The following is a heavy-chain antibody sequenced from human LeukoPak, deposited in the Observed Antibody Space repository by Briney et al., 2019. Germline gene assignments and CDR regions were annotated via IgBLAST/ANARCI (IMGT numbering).Heavy chain of an antibody. D-gene: IGHD6-13*01. Sequence: GASVKASCTASGYTFTGYYMHWVRQAPGQGLEWMGWINPSSGGAKYAQNFQGRVIMTTDTSISTAYMELSSLRSDDTAVYYCARSSPPTYYHFYYYMDVWGKGSTVTVSS. V-gene: IGHV1-2*02. CDR1: GYTFTGYY. CDR2: INPSSGGA. CDR3: ARSSPPTYYHFYYYMDV. J-gene: IGHJ6*03.